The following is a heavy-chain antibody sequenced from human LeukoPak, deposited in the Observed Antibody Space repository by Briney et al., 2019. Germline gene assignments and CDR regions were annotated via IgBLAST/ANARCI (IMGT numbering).Heavy chain of an antibody. CDR2: VHYSGSS. CDR3: VSFKGGRDGYEFDY. Sequence: PSETLSLTCTVSGGSISYYWSWIRQPPGKGLEWLGYVHYSGSSNYNPSLKSRVTISIDTSKNHFSLKLSSVTAADTAVYYCVSFKGGRDGYEFDYWGQGTLVTVSS. CDR1: GGSISYY. V-gene: IGHV4-59*12. J-gene: IGHJ4*02. D-gene: IGHD5-24*01.